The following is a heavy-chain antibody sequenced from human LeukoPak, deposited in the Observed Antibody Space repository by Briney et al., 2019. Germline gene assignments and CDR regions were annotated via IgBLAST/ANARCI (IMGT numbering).Heavy chain of an antibody. CDR1: GFIFNDYS. D-gene: IGHD2-8*01. J-gene: IGHJ3*02. CDR2: ISSRSSTI. CDR3: AKDPNFLDAFDI. V-gene: IGHV3-48*01. Sequence: GGSLRLSCVGSGFIFNDYSMNWVRQAPGKGPEWVSYISSRSSTIYYADSVKGRFTISRDNSKNTLYLQMNSLRAEDTAVYYCAKDPNFLDAFDIWGQGTMVTVSS.